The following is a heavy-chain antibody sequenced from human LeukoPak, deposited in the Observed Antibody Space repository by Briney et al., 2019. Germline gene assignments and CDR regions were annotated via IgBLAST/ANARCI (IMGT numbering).Heavy chain of an antibody. CDR1: GVSISSSNSY. CDR2: IYYSGNT. V-gene: IGHV4-39*01. D-gene: IGHD5-18*01. J-gene: IGHJ3*02. CDR3: ARPRRDGYDAFDI. Sequence: PSETLSLTCTVSGVSISSSNSYWGWIRQPPGKGLEWIGSIYYSGNTYYNASLKSQVSISIDTSKNQFSLKLSSVTAADTAVYYCARPRRDGYDAFDIWGQGTMVTVSS.